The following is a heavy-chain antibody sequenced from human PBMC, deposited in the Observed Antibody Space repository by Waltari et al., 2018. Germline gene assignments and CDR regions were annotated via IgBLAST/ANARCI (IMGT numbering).Heavy chain of an antibody. Sequence: QVQLQQWGAGLLKPSETLSLTCAVYGGSFSGYYWSWIRQPPGKGLEWIGEINHCGSTNYNPSLKSRVTISVDTAKNQFSLKLSSVTAADTAVYYCGLNDAFDIWGQGTMVTVSS. D-gene: IGHD6-19*01. V-gene: IGHV4-34*01. CDR2: INHCGST. CDR1: GGSFSGYY. J-gene: IGHJ3*02. CDR3: GLNDAFDI.